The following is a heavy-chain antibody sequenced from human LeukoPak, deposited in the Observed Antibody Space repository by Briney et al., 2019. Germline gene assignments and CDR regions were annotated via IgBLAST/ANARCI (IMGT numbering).Heavy chain of an antibody. CDR3: AFMVRGVIYY. CDR2: IYYSWIT. CDR1: GGSISSSSYY. V-gene: IGHV4-39*01. J-gene: IGHJ4*02. Sequence: PSETLSLTRTVSGGSISSSSYYWGWIRQPPGKGLEWIVSIYYSWITDYNPSLKDRVTISVDTSKNRFSVKLSSVTAADTAVYYCAFMVRGVIYYWGQGTLVTVSS. D-gene: IGHD3-10*01.